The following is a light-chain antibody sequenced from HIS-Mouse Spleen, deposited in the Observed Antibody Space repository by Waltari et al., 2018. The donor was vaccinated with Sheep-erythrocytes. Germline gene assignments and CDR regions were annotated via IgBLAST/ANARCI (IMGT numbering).Light chain of an antibody. J-gene: IGLJ2*01. CDR1: SSAVVGYNS. Sequence: QSALTQPRSVSGSPGQSVTIPCTGTSSAVVGYNSFSWYQQHPGKAPKLMIYDVSKRPSGVPDRFSGSKSGNTAYLTISGLQAEDEADYYCCSYAGSYTFVVFGGGTKLTVL. CDR2: DVS. CDR3: CSYAGSYTFVV. V-gene: IGLV2-11*01.